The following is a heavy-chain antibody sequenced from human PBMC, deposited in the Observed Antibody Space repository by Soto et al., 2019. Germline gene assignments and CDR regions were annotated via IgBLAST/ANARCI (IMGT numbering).Heavy chain of an antibody. D-gene: IGHD2-15*01. CDR3: ARDKGISVVGFFRKDPYFGLDV. V-gene: IGHV4-39*02. CDR1: GASIDDRGHH. Sequence: QLKESGPGQVSPSETLSLTCSVSGASIDDRGHHWSWLRRSPGRGLEWLGSVYHDGTNYYNPSHKSRVSVSVDTSKNQFSLKLASVTAAYTAVYYCARDKGISVVGFFRKDPYFGLDVWGPGTTVTVSS. CDR2: VYHDGTN. J-gene: IGHJ6*02.